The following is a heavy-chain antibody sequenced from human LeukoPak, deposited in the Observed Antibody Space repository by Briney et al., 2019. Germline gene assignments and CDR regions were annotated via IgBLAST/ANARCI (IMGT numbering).Heavy chain of an antibody. V-gene: IGHV3-23*01. Sequence: GGSLRLSCAASGFTFSSYAMSWVRQAPGKGLEWVSAISGSGGSTSYAQKFQGRVTMTRDTSTSTVYMELSSLRSEDTAVYYCARDAPATDDAFDIWGQGTMVTVSS. D-gene: IGHD2-2*01. J-gene: IGHJ3*02. CDR1: GFTFSSYA. CDR2: ISGSGGST. CDR3: ARDAPATDDAFDI.